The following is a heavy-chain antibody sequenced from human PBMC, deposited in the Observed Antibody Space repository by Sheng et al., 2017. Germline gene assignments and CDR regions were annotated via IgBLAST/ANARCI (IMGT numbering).Heavy chain of an antibody. CDR2: IYSGGST. Sequence: EVQLVESGGGLIQPGGSLRLSCAGSGFTVSRNYMSWVRQPPGKGLEWVSVIYSGGSTYYADSVKGRFTISRDNSKNTLYLQMNGLRAEDTAVYYCAREGLNWNFGMWGQGTLVTVSS. CDR1: GFTVSRNY. CDR3: AREGLNWNFGM. D-gene: IGHD1-7*01. V-gene: IGHV3-53*01. J-gene: IGHJ4*01.